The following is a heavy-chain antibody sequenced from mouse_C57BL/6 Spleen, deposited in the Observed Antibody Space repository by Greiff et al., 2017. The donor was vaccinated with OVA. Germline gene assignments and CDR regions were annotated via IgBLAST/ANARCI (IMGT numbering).Heavy chain of an antibody. D-gene: IGHD1-1*01. CDR3: AREVVATRYYFDY. J-gene: IGHJ2*01. CDR2: INPNNGGT. Sequence: DVQLQESGPELVKPGASVKMSCKASGYTFTDYNMHWVKQSHGKSLEWIGYINPNNGGTSYTQKFKGKATLTVNKSSSTAYMELRSLTSEDSAVYYCAREVVATRYYFDYWGQGTTLTVSS. V-gene: IGHV1-22*01. CDR1: GYTFTDYN.